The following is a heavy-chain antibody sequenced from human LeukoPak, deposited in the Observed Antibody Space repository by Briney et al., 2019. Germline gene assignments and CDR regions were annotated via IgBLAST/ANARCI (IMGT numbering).Heavy chain of an antibody. CDR2: IHPSDSAT. CDR1: EYRFTSYW. Sequence: ESLKISCKASEYRFTSYWVAWVRQMPGKGLEWMGIIHPSDSATAYSPALQGRVTFSVDKSINTAYLQWTNLKTSDAAIYYCAIPVGETLHYWGQGTLVAVSS. CDR3: AIPVGETLHY. D-gene: IGHD2-21*01. V-gene: IGHV5-51*01. J-gene: IGHJ4*02.